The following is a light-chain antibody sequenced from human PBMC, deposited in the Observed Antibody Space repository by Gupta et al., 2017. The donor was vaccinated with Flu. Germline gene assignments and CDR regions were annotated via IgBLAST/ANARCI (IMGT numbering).Light chain of an antibody. CDR1: QSVSNN. V-gene: IGKV3-15*01. J-gene: IGKJ4*01. CDR2: DAS. CDR3: QQYDDWRT. Sequence: SPAPLSVSPGERATLSCRASQSVSNNLAWYQQKPGQAPRLLIYDASATATGIPARFSGSGSGTEFTLTSSSLQSEDSAVYYCQQYDDWRTFGGGTTVGIK.